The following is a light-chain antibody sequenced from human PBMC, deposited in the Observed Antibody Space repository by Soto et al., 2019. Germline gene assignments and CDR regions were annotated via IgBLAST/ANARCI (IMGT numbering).Light chain of an antibody. CDR3: QQSFSSRWT. CDR2: SSS. J-gene: IGKJ1*01. V-gene: IGKV1-39*01. Sequence: DIQLTQSPSSLSASLGDRFTITFRASHGIITYLNWYQQKPGKAPNLLIYSSSTLQSGVPSRFSGSGSGTDFTLTISSLQPEDFATYYCQQSFSSRWTFGQGTKVDIK. CDR1: HGIITY.